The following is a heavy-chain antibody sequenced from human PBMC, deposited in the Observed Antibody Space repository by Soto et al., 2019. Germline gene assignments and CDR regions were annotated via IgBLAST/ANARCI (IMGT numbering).Heavy chain of an antibody. CDR1: GGTFSSYA. Sequence: SVKVSCKASGGTFSSYAISWVRQAPGQGLEWMGGIIPIFGTANYAQKFQGRVTITADESTSTAYMELSSLRSEDTAVYYCARGGTDYYDSSGYYWGQGTLATVSS. CDR2: IIPIFGTA. V-gene: IGHV1-69*13. CDR3: ARGGTDYYDSSGYY. J-gene: IGHJ4*02. D-gene: IGHD3-22*01.